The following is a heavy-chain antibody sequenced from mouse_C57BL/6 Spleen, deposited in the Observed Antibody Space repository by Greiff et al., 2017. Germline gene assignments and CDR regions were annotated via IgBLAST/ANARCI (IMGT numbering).Heavy chain of an antibody. D-gene: IGHD2-3*01. J-gene: IGHJ4*01. CDR2: IYPSDSET. CDR3: ARFDGYYAMDY. Sequence: QVQLQQSGAELVRPGSSVKLSCKASGYTFTSYWMDWVKQRPGQGLEWIGNIYPSDSETHYNQKFKDKATLTVDKSSSTAYMQLSSLTSEDSAVYYCARFDGYYAMDYWGQGTSVTVSS. V-gene: IGHV1-61*01. CDR1: GYTFTSYW.